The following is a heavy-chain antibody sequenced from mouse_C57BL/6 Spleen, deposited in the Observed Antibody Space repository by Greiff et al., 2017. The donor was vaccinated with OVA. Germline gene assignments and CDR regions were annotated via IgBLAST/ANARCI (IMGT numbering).Heavy chain of an antibody. CDR2: IYPYNGVS. J-gene: IGHJ1*03. Sequence: EVKLVDSGPELVKPGASVKISCKASGYSFTGYYMHWVKQSHGNILDWIGYIYPYNGVSSYNQKFKGKATLTVDKSSSTAYMELRSLTSEDSAVYYCARSGITTVVEDWYFDVWGTGTTVTVSS. CDR1: GYSFTGYY. V-gene: IGHV1-31*01. D-gene: IGHD1-1*01. CDR3: ARSGITTVVEDWYFDV.